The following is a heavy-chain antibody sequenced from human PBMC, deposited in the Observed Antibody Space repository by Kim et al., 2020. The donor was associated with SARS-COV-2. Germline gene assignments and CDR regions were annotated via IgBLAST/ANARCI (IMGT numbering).Heavy chain of an antibody. CDR2: INPNGGIT. J-gene: IGHJ4*02. Sequence: ASVKVSCKASGYTLTSHYMHWLRQAPGQGLEWMGVINPNGGITSYAQNFQGRVTMTRDTSTSTVYMELNSLRSEDTAVYYCARGGGSGILDYWGQGPPVTVSS. V-gene: IGHV1-46*01. D-gene: IGHD3-10*01. CDR3: ARGGGSGILDY. CDR1: GYTLTSHY.